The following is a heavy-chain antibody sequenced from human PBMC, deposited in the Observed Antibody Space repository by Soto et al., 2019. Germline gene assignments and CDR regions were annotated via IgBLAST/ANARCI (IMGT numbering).Heavy chain of an antibody. J-gene: IGHJ3*02. CDR1: GFTFSSYA. D-gene: IGHD3-22*01. Sequence: EVQLLESGGGLVQPGGSLRLSCAASGFTFSSYAMSWVRQAPGKGLEWVSAISGSGGSTYYADSVKGRFTISRDNSKNTLYLQMNSLRAEDTAVYYCAVNYYDSSGYYSNDALDIWGQGTMVTVSS. V-gene: IGHV3-23*01. CDR3: AVNYYDSSGYYSNDALDI. CDR2: ISGSGGST.